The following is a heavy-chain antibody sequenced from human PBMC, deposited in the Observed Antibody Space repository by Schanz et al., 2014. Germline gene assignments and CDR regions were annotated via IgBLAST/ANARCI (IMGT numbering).Heavy chain of an antibody. D-gene: IGHD3-10*01. V-gene: IGHV3-23*04. CDR2: ISGSGGST. Sequence: EVQLVESGGGLVKPGGSLRLSCAASTSIFNHAWMSWVRQAPGKGLEWVSAISGSGGSTYYADSVKGRFTISRDNSKNTLYLQMNSLRAGDAAVYYCARIGGSVFDYWAQGTLVTVSS. CDR1: TSIFNHAW. CDR3: ARIGGSVFDY. J-gene: IGHJ4*02.